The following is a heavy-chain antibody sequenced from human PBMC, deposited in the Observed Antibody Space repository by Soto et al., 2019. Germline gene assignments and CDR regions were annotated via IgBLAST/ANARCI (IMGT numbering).Heavy chain of an antibody. Sequence: EVQLLESGGGLVQPGGSLRLTCVGSGFPFRNQDMRWVRQAPGKGLEWVSGISGRGGVTYYAESVKGRFTISRDNSKNTLYLQMNHLRANDTAVYYCAKDRQFRSYYESAGHYNDWGQGTLVTVSS. CDR2: ISGRGGVT. V-gene: IGHV3-23*01. CDR1: GFPFRNQD. J-gene: IGHJ4*02. D-gene: IGHD3-22*01. CDR3: AKDRQFRSYYESAGHYND.